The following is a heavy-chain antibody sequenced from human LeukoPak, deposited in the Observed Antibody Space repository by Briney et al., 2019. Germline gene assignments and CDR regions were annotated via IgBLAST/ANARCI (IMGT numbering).Heavy chain of an antibody. J-gene: IGHJ4*02. CDR2: ISGSGGNT. D-gene: IGHD4-17*01. Sequence: GGSLRLSCAASGFTFSSYAMNWVRQAPGKGLEWVSVISGSGGNTYYADSVKGRFTISGGSSNNTLYLQMNSLRAEDTAVYYCAKGPGATVTTNYFAYWGQGTLVTVS. CDR3: AKGPGATVTTNYFAY. CDR1: GFTFSSYA. V-gene: IGHV3-23*01.